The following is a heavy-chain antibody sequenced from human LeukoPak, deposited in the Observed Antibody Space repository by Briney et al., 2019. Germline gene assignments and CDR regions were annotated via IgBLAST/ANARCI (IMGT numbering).Heavy chain of an antibody. Sequence: PGVSVKVSCKASGYSLTGYYMHWLRQAPGQGLEWMGWINPNSGGTNYAQKFQGRVTMTRDTSISTAYMELSRLRSDDTAVYYCARNIVPEGDFDYWGQGTLVTVSS. J-gene: IGHJ4*02. CDR3: ARNIVPEGDFDY. D-gene: IGHD3-16*02. CDR1: GYSLTGYY. CDR2: INPNSGGT. V-gene: IGHV1-2*02.